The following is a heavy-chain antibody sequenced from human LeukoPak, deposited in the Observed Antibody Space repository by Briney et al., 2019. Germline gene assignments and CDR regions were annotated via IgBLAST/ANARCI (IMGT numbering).Heavy chain of an antibody. CDR2: IYYSGST. CDR1: GGSISSYY. CDR3: AGVAWGYDFWSADDAFDI. J-gene: IGHJ3*02. D-gene: IGHD3-3*01. Sequence: PSETLSLTCTVSGGSISSYYWSWIRQPPGKGLEWIGYIYYSGSTNYNPSLKSRVTISVDTSKNQFSLKLSSVTAADTAVYYCAGVAWGYDFWSADDAFDIWGQGTMVTVSS. V-gene: IGHV4-59*01.